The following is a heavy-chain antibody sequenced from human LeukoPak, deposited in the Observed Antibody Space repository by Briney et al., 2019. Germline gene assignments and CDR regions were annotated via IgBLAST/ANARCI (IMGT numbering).Heavy chain of an antibody. CDR1: GYTFTGYY. Sequence: ASVKVSCKASGYTFTGYYMHWVRQAPGQGLEWMGWMNPNSGNTGYAQKFQGRVTITRNTSISTAYMELSSLRSEDTAVYYCAREKGGYSKGFDYWGQGTLVTVSS. CDR2: MNPNSGNT. D-gene: IGHD5-12*01. V-gene: IGHV1-8*03. J-gene: IGHJ4*02. CDR3: AREKGGYSKGFDY.